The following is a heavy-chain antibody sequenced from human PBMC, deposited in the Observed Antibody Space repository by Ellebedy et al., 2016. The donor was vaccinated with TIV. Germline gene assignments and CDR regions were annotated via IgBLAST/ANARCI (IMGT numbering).Heavy chain of an antibody. Sequence: MPGGSLRLSCTVSGGSMHNYFWSWIRQPPGKGLEWIGYIYYNGNTNYNPSLNNRVTISVDTSRRQFSLKLTSVTAADTAVYFCARLFSSAWGALDFWGQGTLVTVSS. D-gene: IGHD3-22*01. CDR2: IYYNGNT. CDR1: GGSMHNYF. J-gene: IGHJ4*02. CDR3: ARLFSSAWGALDF. V-gene: IGHV4-59*08.